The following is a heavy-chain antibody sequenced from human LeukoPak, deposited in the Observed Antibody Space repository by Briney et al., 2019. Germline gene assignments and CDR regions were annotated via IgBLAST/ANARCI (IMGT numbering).Heavy chain of an antibody. CDR1: GFTFSSYG. J-gene: IGHJ6*03. D-gene: IGHD6-13*01. CDR3: AKDPSTIAAAGMGVYYYMDV. V-gene: IGHV3-33*06. CDR2: IWYDGSNK. Sequence: PGGSPRLSCAASGFTFSSYGMHWVRQAPGKGLEWVAVIWYDGSNKYYADSVKGRFTISRDNSKNTLYLQMSSLRAEDTAVYYCAKDPSTIAAAGMGVYYYMDVWGKGTTVTVSS.